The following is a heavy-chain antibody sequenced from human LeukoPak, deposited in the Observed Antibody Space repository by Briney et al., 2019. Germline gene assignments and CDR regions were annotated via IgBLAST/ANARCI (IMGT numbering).Heavy chain of an antibody. J-gene: IGHJ6*03. V-gene: IGHV1-2*02. Sequence: ASVKVSCKASGYTFTGYYMHWVRQAPGQGVTWMGWINPNSGGTNYAQNFQGRVTMTRDTSISPAYMELSRLRSDDTAVYYCARDRGYQYYMDVWGKGTTVTVSS. D-gene: IGHD3-10*01. CDR3: ARDRGYQYYMDV. CDR2: INPNSGGT. CDR1: GYTFTGYY.